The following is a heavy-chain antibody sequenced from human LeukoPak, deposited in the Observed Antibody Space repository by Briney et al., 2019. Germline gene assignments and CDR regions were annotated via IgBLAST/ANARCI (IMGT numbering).Heavy chain of an antibody. V-gene: IGHV4-59*01. CDR1: DGSISSYY. J-gene: IGHJ2*01. D-gene: IGHD4/OR15-4a*01. CDR2: IYYSGST. Sequence: SETLTLTCTVSDGSISSYYWSWSRQPPGKGLEWIGYIYYSGSTNYNPSLKSRVTISVDTSKNQFSLKLSSVTAADTAVYYCAGTNYGKWYVYLWGRGTLVTVSS. CDR3: AGTNYGKWYVYL.